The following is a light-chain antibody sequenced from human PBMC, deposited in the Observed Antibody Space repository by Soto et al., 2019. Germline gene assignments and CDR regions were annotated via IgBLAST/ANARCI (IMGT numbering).Light chain of an antibody. CDR1: QGISSY. V-gene: IGKV1-8*01. CDR2: AAS. Sequence: AIRMTQSPSSFSASTGDRVTITCRASQGISSYLAWYQQKPGKAPKLLIYAASTLQSGVPSRFSGSGSGTDFTLTISCLQSEDFETYYCQQYYSYPHTCGQGTKVEIK. J-gene: IGKJ1*01. CDR3: QQYYSYPHT.